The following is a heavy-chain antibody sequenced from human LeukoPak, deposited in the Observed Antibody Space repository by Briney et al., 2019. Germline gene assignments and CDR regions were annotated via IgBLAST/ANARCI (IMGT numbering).Heavy chain of an antibody. CDR2: INHSGST. V-gene: IGHV4-34*01. Sequence: RPSETLSLTCAVYGGSFSGYYWSWIRQPPGKGLEWIGEINHSGSTNYNPSLKSRVTISVDTSKNQFSLKLSSVTAADTAVYYCAIISGNKPYYYYYGMDVWGQGTTVTVSS. CDR1: GGSFSGYY. D-gene: IGHD1-26*01. J-gene: IGHJ6*02. CDR3: AIISGNKPYYYYYGMDV.